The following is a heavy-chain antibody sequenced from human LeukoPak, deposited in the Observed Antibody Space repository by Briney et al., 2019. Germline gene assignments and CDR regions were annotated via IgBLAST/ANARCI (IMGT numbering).Heavy chain of an antibody. CDR1: GFIFGDYG. J-gene: IGHJ4*02. CDR3: TRGYGDPQQDDY. Sequence: GGSLRLSCTTSGFIFGDYGMSWVRQAPGKGLEWVGFIRGKGYGGTIEYAASVKGRFTISRDDSKSIVYLQMNSLKSEDTAVYYRTRGYGDPQQDDYWGQGTLVTVSS. D-gene: IGHD4-17*01. CDR2: IRGKGYGGTI. V-gene: IGHV3-49*04.